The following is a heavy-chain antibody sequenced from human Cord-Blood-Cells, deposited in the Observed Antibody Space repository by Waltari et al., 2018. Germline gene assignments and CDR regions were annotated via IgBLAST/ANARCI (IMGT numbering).Heavy chain of an antibody. CDR2: IYSGGST. V-gene: IGHV3-53*01. CDR1: WFTVRSNY. D-gene: IGHD6-13*01. Sequence: EVQLVESGAGVIQPGGYLSLSCAASWFTVRSNYIGWVRQAPGKGLEWVSVIYSGGSTYYADSVKGRFTISRDNSKNTLYLQMNSLRAEDTAVYDFAREDSSSWYWGQGTLVTVSS. CDR3: AREDSSSWY. J-gene: IGHJ4*02.